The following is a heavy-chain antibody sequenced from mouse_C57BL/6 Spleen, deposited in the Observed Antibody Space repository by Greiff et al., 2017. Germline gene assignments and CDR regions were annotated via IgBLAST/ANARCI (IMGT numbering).Heavy chain of an antibody. V-gene: IGHV15-2*01. CDR3: ARGRDGSRSTYFDY. CDR2: ILPSIGRT. CDR1: DSEVFPIAY. J-gene: IGHJ2*01. Sequence: QVQLQQSGSELRSPGSSVKLSCKDFDSEVFPIAYMSWVRQKPGHGFEWIGGILPSIGRTIYGEKFENKATLDADTLSNTAYLELNSLTSEASAIYECARGRDGSRSTYFDYWGQGTTLTVSS. D-gene: IGHD1-1*01.